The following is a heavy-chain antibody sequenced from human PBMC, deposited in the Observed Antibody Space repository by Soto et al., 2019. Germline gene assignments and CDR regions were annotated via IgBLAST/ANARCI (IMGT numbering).Heavy chain of an antibody. Sequence: EVQLVESGGGLVQPGGSLRLSCAASGFTFSNYWTHWVRQAPGKGLVWVSRINSGGSGTNYADSVKGRFTVSRDNVKNTVHLQMNSLRAEDTAVYYCARDEYGSGSYDPWGQGTLVTVSS. D-gene: IGHD3-10*01. CDR2: INSGGSGT. J-gene: IGHJ5*02. V-gene: IGHV3-74*01. CDR1: GFTFSNYW. CDR3: ARDEYGSGSYDP.